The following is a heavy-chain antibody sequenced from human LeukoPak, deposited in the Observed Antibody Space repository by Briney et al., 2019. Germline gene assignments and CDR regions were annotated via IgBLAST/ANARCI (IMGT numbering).Heavy chain of an antibody. J-gene: IGHJ6*02. CDR3: ARAEREVASYFYFGLDV. V-gene: IGHV3-7*01. Sequence: GGSLRLSCAASGFTFSRHWMSWVRQAPGKGLEWVANINQDGSAKYYVDSVKGRFTISRDNSKNSVYLQMNILRAEDTAVYYCARAEREVASYFYFGLDVWGQGTTVTVSS. CDR2: INQDGSAK. CDR1: GFTFSRHW. D-gene: IGHD5-12*01.